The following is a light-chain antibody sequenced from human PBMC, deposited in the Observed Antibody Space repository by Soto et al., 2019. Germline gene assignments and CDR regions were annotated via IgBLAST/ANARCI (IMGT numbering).Light chain of an antibody. J-gene: IGKJ1*01. Sequence: DIVMTKSPDSLAVSLGERATINCKSSQSVLYSSNNKNYLAWYQQKPGQPPKLLIYWASTRESGVPDRFSGSGSGTDFTLTISSLQAEDVAVYHCQQYYSTPQTFGQGTKVEIK. CDR1: QSVLYSSNNKNY. CDR2: WAS. CDR3: QQYYSTPQT. V-gene: IGKV4-1*01.